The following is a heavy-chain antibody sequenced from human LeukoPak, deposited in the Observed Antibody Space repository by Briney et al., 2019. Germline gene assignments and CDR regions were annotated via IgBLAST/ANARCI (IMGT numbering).Heavy chain of an antibody. CDR2: ISGGNNAI. CDR1: GFTFTKYE. V-gene: IGHV3-48*03. D-gene: IGHD4-11*01. J-gene: IGHJ3*02. Sequence: GGSLRLSCAASGFTFTKYEMNWVRQAPGKGLEWISYISGGNNAIYYADSVKGRFTISRDNGKNSLYLHMSSLRADDTAIYYCATETEYSNYDAFDIWGQGTMVTVSS. CDR3: ATETEYSNYDAFDI.